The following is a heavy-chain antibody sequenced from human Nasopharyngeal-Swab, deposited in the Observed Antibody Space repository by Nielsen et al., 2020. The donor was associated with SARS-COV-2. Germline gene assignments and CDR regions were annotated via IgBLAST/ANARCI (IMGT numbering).Heavy chain of an antibody. J-gene: IGHJ1*01. D-gene: IGHD3-22*01. CDR3: AKDLAVITGYFQH. CDR1: GFTFSSYA. V-gene: IGHV3-23*01. CDR2: TSGSGGST. Sequence: GESLKISCAASGFTFSSYAMSWVRQAPGKGLEWVSATSGSGGSTYYADSVKGRFTISRDNSKNTLYLQMNSLRAEDTAVYYCAKDLAVITGYFQHWGQGTLVTVSS.